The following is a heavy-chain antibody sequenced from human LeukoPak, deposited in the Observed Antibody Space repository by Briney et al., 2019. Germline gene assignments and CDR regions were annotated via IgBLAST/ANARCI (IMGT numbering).Heavy chain of an antibody. V-gene: IGHV3-11*01. D-gene: IGHD6-13*01. J-gene: IGHJ4*02. CDR1: GFTFSDYY. Sequence: PGGSLRLSCTASGFTFSDYYMSWIRQAPGKGLEWVSYISSSGSTIYYADSVTGRFTISRDNSKNTLYLQMNSLRAEDTAVYYSAKDSSSFVYYFDYWGQGTLVTVSS. CDR3: AKDSSSFVYYFDY. CDR2: ISSSGSTI.